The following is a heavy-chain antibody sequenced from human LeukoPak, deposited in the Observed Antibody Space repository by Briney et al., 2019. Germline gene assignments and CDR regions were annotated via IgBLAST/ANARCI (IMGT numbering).Heavy chain of an antibody. Sequence: SETLSLTCAVSGGSISSGGYSWSWIRQPPGKGLEWIGYIYHSGSTNYNPSLKSRVTILVDRSKNQFSLKLSSVTAADTAVYYCARESGDCSSTSCSNWFDPWGQGTLVTVSS. CDR2: IYHSGST. J-gene: IGHJ5*02. CDR3: ARESGDCSSTSCSNWFDP. V-gene: IGHV4-30-2*01. CDR1: GGSISSGGYS. D-gene: IGHD2-2*01.